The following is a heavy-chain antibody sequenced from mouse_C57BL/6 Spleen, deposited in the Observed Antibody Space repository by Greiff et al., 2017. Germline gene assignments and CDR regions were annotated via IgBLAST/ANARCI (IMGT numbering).Heavy chain of an antibody. D-gene: IGHD2-3*01. CDR3: ARSSNDGGFDY. Sequence: QVQLKQSGAELVKPGASVKISCKASGYAFSSYWMNWVKQRPGKGLEWIGQIYPGDGDTNYNGKFKGKATLTADKSSSTAYMQLSSLTSEDSAVYFCARSSNDGGFDYWGQGTTLTVAS. CDR2: IYPGDGDT. J-gene: IGHJ2*01. V-gene: IGHV1-80*01. CDR1: GYAFSSYW.